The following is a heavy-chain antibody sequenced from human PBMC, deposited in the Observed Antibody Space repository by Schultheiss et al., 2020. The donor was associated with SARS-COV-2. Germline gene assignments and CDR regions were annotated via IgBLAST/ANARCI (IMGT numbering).Heavy chain of an antibody. D-gene: IGHD3-9*01. CDR1: GGSFSGYY. J-gene: IGHJ4*02. CDR2: INHSGST. V-gene: IGHV4-34*01. CDR3: ARHDRGYFDWLLRY. Sequence: SETLSLTCAVYGGSFSGYYWSWIRQPPGKGLEWIGEINHSGSTNYNPSLKSRVTISVDTSKNQFSLKLSSVTAADTAVYYCARHDRGYFDWLLRYWGQGTLVTVSS.